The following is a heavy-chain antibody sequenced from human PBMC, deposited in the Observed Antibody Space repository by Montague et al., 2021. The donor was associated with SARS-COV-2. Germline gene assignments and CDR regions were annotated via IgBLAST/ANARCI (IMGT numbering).Heavy chain of an antibody. CDR1: GGSFSDYS. Sequence: SETLSLTCAVYGGSFSDYSWTWIRQPPGEGLEWIGYFYYSGSTNYNPSLKSRVTISVDMSKNQFSLKLNSVTAADTAVYYCASSGGYYYYYQGVDVWGQGTTVTVSS. CDR2: FYYSGST. V-gene: IGHV4-59*01. D-gene: IGHD3-10*01. J-gene: IGHJ6*02. CDR3: ASSGGYYYYYQGVDV.